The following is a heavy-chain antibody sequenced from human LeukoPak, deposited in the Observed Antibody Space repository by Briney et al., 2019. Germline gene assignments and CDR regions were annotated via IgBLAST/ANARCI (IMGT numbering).Heavy chain of an antibody. D-gene: IGHD1-26*01. CDR3: ARQGSGNYLSPVNY. CDR2: IYYSGST. Sequence: SETLSLTCTVSGGSISSYYWSWIRQPPGKRLEWIGYIYYSGSTNYNPSLKSRVTMAVDTSKNQFSLKLSSVTAADTAVYYCARQGSGNYLSPVNYWGQGTLVTVSS. J-gene: IGHJ4*02. CDR1: GGSISSYY. V-gene: IGHV4-59*08.